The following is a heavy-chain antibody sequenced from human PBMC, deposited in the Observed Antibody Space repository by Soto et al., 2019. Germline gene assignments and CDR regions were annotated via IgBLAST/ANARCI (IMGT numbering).Heavy chain of an antibody. D-gene: IGHD3-9*01. CDR1: GGSISSYY. Sequence: SETLSLTCTVSGGSISSYYWSWIRQPPGKGLEWIGYIYYSGSTNYNPSLKSRVTISVDTSKNQFSLKLSSVTAADTAVYYCARGPFRQLRYFDWLYPFDPWGQGTLVTVSS. CDR3: ARGPFRQLRYFDWLYPFDP. J-gene: IGHJ5*02. CDR2: IYYSGST. V-gene: IGHV4-59*01.